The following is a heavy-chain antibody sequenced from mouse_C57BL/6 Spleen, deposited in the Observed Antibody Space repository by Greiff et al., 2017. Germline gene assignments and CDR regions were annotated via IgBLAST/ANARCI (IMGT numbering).Heavy chain of an antibody. Sequence: VQLQQPGAELVKPGASVKLSCKASGYTFTSYWMHWVKQRPGQGLEWIGMIHPNSGSTNYNEKFKSKATLTVDKSSSTAYMQLSSLTSEDSAVYYCARDLLGDAMDYWGQGTSVTVSS. CDR1: GYTFTSYW. CDR3: ARDLLGDAMDY. CDR2: IHPNSGST. D-gene: IGHD3-3*01. V-gene: IGHV1-64*01. J-gene: IGHJ4*01.